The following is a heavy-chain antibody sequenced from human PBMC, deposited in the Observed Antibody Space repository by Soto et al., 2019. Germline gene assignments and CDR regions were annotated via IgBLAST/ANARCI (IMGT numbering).Heavy chain of an antibody. J-gene: IGHJ6*03. V-gene: IGHV1-69*02. CDR2: IIPILGIA. Sequence: ASVKVSCKASGGTFSSYTISWVRQAPGQGLEWMGRIIPILGIANYAQKFQGRVTITADKSTSTAYMELSSLRSEDTAVYYCAKSNYIWGSYRYTAGPSPDYYYMDVWGKGTTVTVSS. CDR1: GGTFSSYT. CDR3: AKSNYIWGSYRYTAGPSPDYYYMDV. D-gene: IGHD3-16*02.